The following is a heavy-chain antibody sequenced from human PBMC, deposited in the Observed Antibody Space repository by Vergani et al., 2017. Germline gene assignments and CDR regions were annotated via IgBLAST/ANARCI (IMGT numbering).Heavy chain of an antibody. CDR3: ARHVLWFGELSHFDY. CDR2: IYHSGST. CDR1: GGSISSGGYS. J-gene: IGHJ4*02. V-gene: IGHV4-30-2*03. D-gene: IGHD3-10*01. Sequence: QLQLQESGSGLVKPSQTLSLTCAVSGGSISSGGYSWSWIRQPPGKGLEWIGYIYHSGSTYYNPSLKSRVTISVDTSKNQFSLKLSSVTAADTAVYYCARHVLWFGELSHFDYWGQGTLVTVSS.